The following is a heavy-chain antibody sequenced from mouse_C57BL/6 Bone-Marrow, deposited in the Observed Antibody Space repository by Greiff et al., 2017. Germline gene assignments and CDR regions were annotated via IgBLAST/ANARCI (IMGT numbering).Heavy chain of an antibody. J-gene: IGHJ4*01. CDR1: GFTFSDYG. CDR3: ARDYEDAMDY. Sequence: DVHLVESGGGLVKPGGSLKLSCAASGFTFSDYGMHWVRQAPEKGLEWVAYISSGSSTIYYADTVKGRFTISRDNAKNTLFLQMTSLRSEDTAMYYCARDYEDAMDYWGQGTSGTVSS. V-gene: IGHV5-17*01. D-gene: IGHD2-4*01. CDR2: ISSGSSTI.